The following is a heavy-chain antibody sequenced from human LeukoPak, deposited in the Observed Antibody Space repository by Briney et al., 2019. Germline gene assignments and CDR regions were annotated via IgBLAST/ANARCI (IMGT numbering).Heavy chain of an antibody. V-gene: IGHV1-2*02. CDR1: GYTFTGYY. J-gene: IGHJ4*02. CDR2: INPNSGGT. CDR3: ATHTYYYDSSGVLDF. Sequence: ASVKVSCKACGYTFTGYYMHWVRQAPGQGLEWMGWINPNSGGTNYAQKFQGRVTMTRDTSISTAYMELSRLRSDDTAVYYCATHTYYYDSSGVLDFWGQGTLVTVSS. D-gene: IGHD3-22*01.